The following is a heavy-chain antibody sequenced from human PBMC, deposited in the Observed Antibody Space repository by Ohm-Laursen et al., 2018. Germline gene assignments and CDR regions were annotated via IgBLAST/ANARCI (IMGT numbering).Heavy chain of an antibody. CDR1: GYPFTDYY. V-gene: IGHV1-2*02. D-gene: IGHD2/OR15-2a*01. CDR3: ARVLPQAQFSLDY. Sequence: ASVKVYYNASGYPFTDYYLHWVRQAPGQGLEWMGWISPNSGGTNYAQKFQGRVTMTRDTSISTAYMELSSLRSDDTAVYYCARVLPQAQFSLDYWGQGTLVTVSS. J-gene: IGHJ4*02. CDR2: ISPNSGGT.